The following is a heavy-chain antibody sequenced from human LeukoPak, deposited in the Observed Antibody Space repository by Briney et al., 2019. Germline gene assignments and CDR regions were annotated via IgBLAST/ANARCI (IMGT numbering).Heavy chain of an antibody. CDR1: GFSFSSSS. J-gene: IGHJ4*02. CDR3: AREGIHGYSYGLFDY. D-gene: IGHD5-18*01. Sequence: GGSLRLSCAASGFSFSSSSMNWVRQAPGKGLEWVSYISSSSSTIYYADSVKGRFTISRDNAKNSLYLQMNSLRDEDTAVYYCAREGIHGYSYGLFDYWGQGTLVTVSS. V-gene: IGHV3-48*02. CDR2: ISSSSSTI.